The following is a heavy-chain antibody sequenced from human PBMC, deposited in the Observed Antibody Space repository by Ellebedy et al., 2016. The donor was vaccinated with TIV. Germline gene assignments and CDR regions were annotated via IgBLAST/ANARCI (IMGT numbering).Heavy chain of an antibody. Sequence: AASVKVSCKASGYTFTSYDINWVRQATGQGLEWMGWMNPDSGNTAYAQKFQGRVSMTRNTSISTAYLELSNLRSDDTAVYYCARDVTVTTTEAFDYWGQGTLVTVSS. J-gene: IGHJ4*02. V-gene: IGHV1-8*01. CDR3: ARDVTVTTTEAFDY. CDR1: GYTFTSYD. CDR2: MNPDSGNT. D-gene: IGHD4-17*01.